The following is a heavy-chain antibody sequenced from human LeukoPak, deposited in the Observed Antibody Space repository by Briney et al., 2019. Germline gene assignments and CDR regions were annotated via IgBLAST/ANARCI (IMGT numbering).Heavy chain of an antibody. Sequence: GGSLRLSCAGSGFNFSGYSINWVRQAPGKGLEWLSYISRSSSTIYYVDSLKGRFTISRDNAKNSLYLQMDSLRVEDTAVYYCARDPYSGNYGAYYYYYMDVWGKGTTVTVSS. CDR1: GFNFSGYS. D-gene: IGHD1-26*01. CDR3: ARDPYSGNYGAYYYYYMDV. J-gene: IGHJ6*03. CDR2: ISRSSSTI. V-gene: IGHV3-48*04.